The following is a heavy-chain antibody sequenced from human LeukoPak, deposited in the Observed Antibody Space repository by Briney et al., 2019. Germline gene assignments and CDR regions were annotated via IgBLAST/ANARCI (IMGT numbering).Heavy chain of an antibody. CDR1: GFSLNKARMS. CDR3: ARMATFVYSSSSGLRPLDY. D-gene: IGHD6-6*01. Sequence: AGPVLVKRTETLTLTCTVSGFSLNKARMSMSWLRQPPGKALEWLAHIFSDDEKSYNTSLKSRLTISKDTSKSQVVLTMTNMDPVDTATYYCARMATFVYSSSSGLRPLDYCGQGTLVTVSS. J-gene: IGHJ4*02. CDR2: IFSDDEK. V-gene: IGHV2-26*01.